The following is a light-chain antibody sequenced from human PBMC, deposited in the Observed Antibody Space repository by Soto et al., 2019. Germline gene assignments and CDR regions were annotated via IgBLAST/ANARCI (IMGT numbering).Light chain of an antibody. Sequence: QSVLTQPASVSGSPGQSITISCTGTSSDVGGYNFVSWYEQHPGKAPKLIIYEVNGRPSGVSDRFSGSKSGNTASLTISGLQAEDEAEYYCSSYTSSNTLVVFGGGTKLTVL. CDR3: SSYTSSNTLVV. CDR2: EVN. J-gene: IGLJ2*01. V-gene: IGLV2-14*01. CDR1: SSDVGGYNF.